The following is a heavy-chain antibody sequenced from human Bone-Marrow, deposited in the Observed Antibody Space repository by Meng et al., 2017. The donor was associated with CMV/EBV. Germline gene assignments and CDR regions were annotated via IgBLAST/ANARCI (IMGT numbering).Heavy chain of an antibody. CDR1: GGSISSGDYY. CDR2: IYYSGST. J-gene: IGHJ3*02. CDR3: ARGPLYNWNYDAFDI. D-gene: IGHD1-7*01. V-gene: IGHV4-61*08. Sequence: SETLSLTCTVSGGSISSGDYYWSWIRQPPGKGLEWIGYIYYSGSTYYNPSLKSRVTISVDTSKNQFSLKLSSVTAADTAVYYCARGPLYNWNYDAFDIWGQGTMVTVSS.